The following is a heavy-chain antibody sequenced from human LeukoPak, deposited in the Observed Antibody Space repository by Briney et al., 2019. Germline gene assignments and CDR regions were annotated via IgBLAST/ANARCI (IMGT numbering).Heavy chain of an antibody. CDR2: INYSGDT. V-gene: IGHV4-39*07. CDR3: VRLQAVTGNFDY. J-gene: IGHJ4*02. CDR1: GGSISSSSYY. Sequence: PSETLSLTCTVSGGSISSSSYYWGWVRQPPEKGLEWIETINYSGDTYYNPSLKSRVTISVDSSKNQFSLKLSSVTAADTAVYYCVRLQAVTGNFDYWGQGALVTVSS. D-gene: IGHD1-20*01.